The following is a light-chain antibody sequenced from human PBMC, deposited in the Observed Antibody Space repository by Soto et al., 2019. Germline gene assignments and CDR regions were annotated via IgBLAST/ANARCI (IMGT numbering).Light chain of an antibody. CDR1: SSDIGAYDY. V-gene: IGLV2-14*03. Sequence: QSALTQPASVSGSPGQSITISCTGTSSDIGAYDYVSWYQQHPGGVPKLLIFDVSSRPSGVSSRFSGSKSGNTASLTISGLQADDESDYYCAAWDDRLSGLVFGRGTKLTVL. CDR3: AAWDDRLSGLV. J-gene: IGLJ2*01. CDR2: DVS.